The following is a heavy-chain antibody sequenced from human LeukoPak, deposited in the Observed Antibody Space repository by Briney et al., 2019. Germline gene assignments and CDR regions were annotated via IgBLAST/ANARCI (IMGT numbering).Heavy chain of an antibody. D-gene: IGHD6-19*01. V-gene: IGHV1-8*01. CDR2: MNPNSGNT. J-gene: IGHJ4*02. CDR1: VYTFTSYD. CDR3: ARRGAVAGTNGY. Sequence: ASVKVSCKASVYTFTSYDINWVRQATGQGLEWMGWMNPNSGNTGYAQKFQGRVTMTRNTSIGTAYMELSSLRSEDTAVYYCARRGAVAGTNGYWGQGTLVTVSS.